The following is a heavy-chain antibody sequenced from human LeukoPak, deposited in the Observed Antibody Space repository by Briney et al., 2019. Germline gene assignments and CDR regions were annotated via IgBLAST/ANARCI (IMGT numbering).Heavy chain of an antibody. J-gene: IGHJ4*02. D-gene: IGHD1-26*01. CDR1: GFTFSNYA. CDR2: ITSGGST. Sequence: QTGGSLRLSCAASGFTFSNYAMSWVRQAPGKGLEWVSGITSGGSTNYADSVKGRFTISRDNSNNTLYLQMSSLRAEDTAVYYCAKDSGSHYFDYWGQGTLSPSPQ. CDR3: AKDSGSHYFDY. V-gene: IGHV3-23*01.